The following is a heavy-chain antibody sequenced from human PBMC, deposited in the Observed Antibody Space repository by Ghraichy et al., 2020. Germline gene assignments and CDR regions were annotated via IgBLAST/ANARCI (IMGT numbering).Heavy chain of an antibody. D-gene: IGHD2-2*01. CDR1: GGSFSGYY. Sequence: ETLSLTCAVYGGSFSGYYWSWIRQPPGKGLEWIGEINHSGSTNYNPSLKSRVTISVDTSKNQFSLKLSSVTAADTAVYYCARAGLLSPRYYYMDVWGKGTTVTVSS. CDR3: ARAGLLSPRYYYMDV. CDR2: INHSGST. V-gene: IGHV4-34*01. J-gene: IGHJ6*03.